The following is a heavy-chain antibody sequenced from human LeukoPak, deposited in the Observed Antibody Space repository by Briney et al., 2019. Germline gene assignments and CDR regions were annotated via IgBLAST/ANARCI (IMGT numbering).Heavy chain of an antibody. CDR3: ATINVLDC. CDR1: GLAFTTSA. CDR2: ISGSGDST. J-gene: IGHJ4*02. Sequence: PGGSLRLSCAASGLAFTTSAMTWVRQAPGKGLEWVSTISGSGDSTYYADSVKGRFTISRDNSKNTLYLQMNSLRAEDTAIYYCATINVLDCWGQGTLVTVSS. V-gene: IGHV3-23*01.